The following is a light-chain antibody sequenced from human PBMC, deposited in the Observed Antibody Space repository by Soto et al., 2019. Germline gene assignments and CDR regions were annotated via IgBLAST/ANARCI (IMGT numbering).Light chain of an antibody. CDR2: GAS. CDR3: QQYATSRVT. J-gene: IGKJ5*01. V-gene: IGKV3-20*01. CDR1: QTVTNNY. Sequence: EIVLTQSTGTLSLSPGERLTLSCRASQTVTNNYLAWYQQKPGQAPRLLIFGASFRAPGIPERFSGSGSGTDFTLSISRLEPEDFAVYYCQQYATSRVTFGQGTRLEI.